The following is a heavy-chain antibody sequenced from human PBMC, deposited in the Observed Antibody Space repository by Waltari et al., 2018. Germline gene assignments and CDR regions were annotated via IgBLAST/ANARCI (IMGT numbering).Heavy chain of an antibody. D-gene: IGHD4-17*01. V-gene: IGHV3-23*01. J-gene: IGHJ5*02. CDR3: AEVGGLYGDSGWFDP. CDR2: ISGSGGST. Sequence: EVQLLESGGGLVQPGGSLRLSCAASGFTFSSYAMSWVRQATGKGLEWVSAISGSGGSTYYADSVKGRFTISRDNSKNTLYLQMNSLRAEDTAVYYCAEVGGLYGDSGWFDPWGQGTLVTVSS. CDR1: GFTFSSYA.